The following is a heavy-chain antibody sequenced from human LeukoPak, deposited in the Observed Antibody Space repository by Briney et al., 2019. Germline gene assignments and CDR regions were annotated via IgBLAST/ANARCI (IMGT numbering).Heavy chain of an antibody. V-gene: IGHV4-34*01. CDR2: INHSGST. Sequence: SETLSLTCAVYGGSFSGYYWSWIRQPPGKGLEWIGEINHSGSTNYNPSLKSRVTISVDTSKNQLSLKLSSVTAADTAVYYCARGHIGDIVVVPAAMGYYYYYMDVWGKGTTVTVSS. D-gene: IGHD2-2*01. CDR1: GGSFSGYY. CDR3: ARGHIGDIVVVPAAMGYYYYYMDV. J-gene: IGHJ6*03.